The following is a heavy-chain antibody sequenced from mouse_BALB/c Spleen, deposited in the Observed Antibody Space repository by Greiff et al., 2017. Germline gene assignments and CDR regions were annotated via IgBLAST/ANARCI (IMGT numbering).Heavy chain of an antibody. Sequence: EVQRVESGAELVKPGASVKLSCTASGFNIKDTYMHWVKQRPEQGLEWIGRIDPANGNTKYDPKFQGKATITADTSSNTAYLQLSSLTSEDTAVYYCAMITTGYFDYWGQGTTLTVSS. D-gene: IGHD2-4*01. CDR3: AMITTGYFDY. CDR2: IDPANGNT. V-gene: IGHV14-3*02. J-gene: IGHJ2*01. CDR1: GFNIKDTY.